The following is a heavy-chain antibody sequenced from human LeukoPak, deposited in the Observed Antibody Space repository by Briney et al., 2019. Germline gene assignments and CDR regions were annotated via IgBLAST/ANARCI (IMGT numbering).Heavy chain of an antibody. Sequence: RGESLKISCKASGYRFTTDYIGWVRQMPGKGLEWMGIIYPDDSETNYSPSFQGQVTISADKSISTAYLQWSSLKASDTAMYYCARREPYYYDSSGFTGAFDIWGQGTMVTVSS. J-gene: IGHJ3*02. D-gene: IGHD3-22*01. V-gene: IGHV5-51*01. CDR2: IYPDDSET. CDR1: GYRFTTDY. CDR3: ARREPYYYDSSGFTGAFDI.